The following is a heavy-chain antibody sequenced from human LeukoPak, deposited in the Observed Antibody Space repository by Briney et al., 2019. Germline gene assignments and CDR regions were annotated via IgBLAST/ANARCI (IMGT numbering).Heavy chain of an antibody. CDR2: INPSGGTT. V-gene: IGHV1-46*01. D-gene: IGHD3-16*01. J-gene: IGHJ4*02. CDR1: GYTFTTYY. CDR3: VREEEGGTFDH. Sequence: SSVKVSCKASGYTFTTYYMHWVRQAPGQGLEWMGIINPSGGTTNYAQKFQGRVTMTRDTSTSTVYMELSSLRSEDTAIYYCVREEEGGTFDHWGQGTLVSVSS.